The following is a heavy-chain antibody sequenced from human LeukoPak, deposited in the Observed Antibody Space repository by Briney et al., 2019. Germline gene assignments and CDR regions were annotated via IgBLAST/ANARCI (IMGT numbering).Heavy chain of an antibody. D-gene: IGHD3-10*01. CDR3: ARAAVRGVRGYYMDV. CDR1: GGSFSGYY. V-gene: IGHV4-34*01. CDR2: INHSGST. Sequence: SETLSLTCAVYGGSFSGYYWSWIRQPPGKGLEWIGEINHSGSTNYNPSLMSRVTISVDTSKNQFSLKLSSVTAADTAVYYCARAAVRGVRGYYMDVWGKGTTVTVSS. J-gene: IGHJ6*03.